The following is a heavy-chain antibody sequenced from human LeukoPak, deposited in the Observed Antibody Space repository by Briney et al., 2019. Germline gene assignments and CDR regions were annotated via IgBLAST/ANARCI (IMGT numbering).Heavy chain of an antibody. CDR3: ARVGYGYRGTYFFDY. V-gene: IGHV3-7*01. CDR1: GFTFSSYW. J-gene: IGHJ4*02. CDR2: IKEDGTEK. D-gene: IGHD5-18*01. Sequence: GGSLTLSCEGSGFTFSSYWMSWVRQAPGRGLEWVANIKEDGTEKNYVDSVKGRFAITRDNAKNSLYLQMNSLRAEDTAVYYCARVGYGYRGTYFFDYWGQGNLVTVSS.